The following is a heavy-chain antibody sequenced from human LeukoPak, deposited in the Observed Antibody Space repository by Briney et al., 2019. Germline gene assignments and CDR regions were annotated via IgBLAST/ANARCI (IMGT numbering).Heavy chain of an antibody. CDR1: GYTLTNYG. D-gene: IGHD6-6*01. Sequence: ASVKVSCKASGYTLTNYGISWVRQAPGQGLEWMGWVSTYNGRTNYGQRFQGRVTMTRDTSISTAYMELSRLRSDDTAVYYCARGPFHLVAARLWRFDYWGQGTLVTVSS. CDR2: VSTYNGRT. J-gene: IGHJ4*02. CDR3: ARGPFHLVAARLWRFDY. V-gene: IGHV1-18*01.